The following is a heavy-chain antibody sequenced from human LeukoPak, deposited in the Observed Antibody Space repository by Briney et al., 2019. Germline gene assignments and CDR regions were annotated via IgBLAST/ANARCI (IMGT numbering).Heavy chain of an antibody. CDR1: GGSFSGYY. D-gene: IGHD3-3*01. J-gene: IGHJ4*02. CDR3: ASLRGRVTIFGVVTNRRIFDY. CDR2: INHSGST. V-gene: IGHV4-34*01. Sequence: SETLSLTCAVYGGSFSGYYWSWIRQPPGKGLEWIGEINHSGSTNYNPSLKSRVTISVDTSKNQFSLKLSSVTAADTAVDYCASLRGRVTIFGVVTNRRIFDYWGQGNLVTVSS.